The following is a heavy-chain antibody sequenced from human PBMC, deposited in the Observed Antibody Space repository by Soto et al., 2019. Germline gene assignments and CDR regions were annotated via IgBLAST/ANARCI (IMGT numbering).Heavy chain of an antibody. J-gene: IGHJ5*02. CDR2: INHSGST. V-gene: IGHV4-34*01. D-gene: IGHD2-15*01. CDR1: GGSFSGYY. CDR3: ARGGSRSGGSCYRSCWFDP. Sequence: PSETLSLTCAVYGGSFSGYYWSWIRQPPGKGLEWIGEINHSGSTNYNPSLKSRVTISVDTSKNQFSLKLSSVTAADTAVYYCARGGSRSGGSCYRSCWFDPWGQGTLVTVSS.